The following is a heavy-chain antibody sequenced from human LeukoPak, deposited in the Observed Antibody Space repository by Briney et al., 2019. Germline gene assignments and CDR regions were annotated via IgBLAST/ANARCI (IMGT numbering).Heavy chain of an antibody. J-gene: IGHJ3*02. D-gene: IGHD2-21*02. CDR2: MNPNSGNT. Sequence: ASVKVSCKASGYTFTSYDINWVRQATGQGLEWMGWMNPNSGNTGYAQKFQGRVTITADESTSTAYMELSSLRSEDTAVYYCAVIVVVTAIRTNDAFDIWGQGTMVTVSS. CDR1: GYTFTSYD. CDR3: AVIVVVTAIRTNDAFDI. V-gene: IGHV1-8*01.